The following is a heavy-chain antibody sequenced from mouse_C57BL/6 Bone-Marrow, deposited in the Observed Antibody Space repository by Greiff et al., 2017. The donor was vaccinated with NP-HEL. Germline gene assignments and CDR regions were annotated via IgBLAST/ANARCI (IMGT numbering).Heavy chain of an antibody. CDR2: ISDGGSYT. J-gene: IGHJ3*01. D-gene: IGHD1-1*01. CDR1: GFTFSSYA. Sequence: EVKLVESGGGLVKPGGSLKLSCAASGFTFSSYAMSWVRQTPEKRLEWVAAISDGGSYTYYPDNVKGRFTISRDNAKNNLYLQMSHLKSEDTAMYYCARGDYGSSYGCDYWGQGTLVTVSA. CDR3: ARGDYGSSYGCDY. V-gene: IGHV5-4*03.